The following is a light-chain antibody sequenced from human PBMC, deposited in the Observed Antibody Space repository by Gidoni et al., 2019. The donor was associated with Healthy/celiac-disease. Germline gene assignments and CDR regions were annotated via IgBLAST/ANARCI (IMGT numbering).Light chain of an antibody. J-gene: IGLJ2*01. CDR2: QDS. Sequence: SYALTQPPSVSVSPGQTASITCSGDTLGDKYACWYQQKPGQSPVLVIYQDSKRPSGIPERFSGSNSGNTATLTISGTQAMDEADYYCQAWDSSTAVVFGGGTKLTVL. CDR3: QAWDSSTAVV. V-gene: IGLV3-1*01. CDR1: TLGDKY.